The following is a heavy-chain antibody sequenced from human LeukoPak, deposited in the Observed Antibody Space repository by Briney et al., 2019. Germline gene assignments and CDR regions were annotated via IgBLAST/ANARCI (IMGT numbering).Heavy chain of an antibody. Sequence: GGSLRLSCAASGFTFSSYAMSWVRQAPGKGLEWVSAISGSGGSTYYADSVKGRFTISRDNSKNTLYLQMNSLRAEDTAVYYCAKDRGAWGSYRYYFDYWGQGTLVTVSS. CDR1: GFTFSSYA. CDR2: ISGSGGST. D-gene: IGHD3-16*02. CDR3: AKDRGAWGSYRYYFDY. V-gene: IGHV3-23*01. J-gene: IGHJ4*02.